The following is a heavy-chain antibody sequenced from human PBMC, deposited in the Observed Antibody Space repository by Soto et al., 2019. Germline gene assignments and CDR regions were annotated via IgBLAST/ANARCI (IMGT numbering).Heavy chain of an antibody. J-gene: IGHJ4*02. V-gene: IGHV1-69*01. D-gene: IGHD6-13*01. CDR2: IIPIFGTA. Sequence: QVQLVQSGAEVKKPGSSVKVSCKASGGTFSSYAISWVRQAPGQGLEWMGGIIPIFGTANYAQKFQGRVTITADESKSTAYMGLSSLRSEDTAVYYCARDLVTGIAASGTADWGQGTLVIVSS. CDR3: ARDLVTGIAASGTAD. CDR1: GGTFSSYA.